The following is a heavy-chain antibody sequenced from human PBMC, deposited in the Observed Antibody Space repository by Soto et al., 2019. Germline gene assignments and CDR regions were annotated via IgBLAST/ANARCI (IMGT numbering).Heavy chain of an antibody. V-gene: IGHV1-46*01. CDR2: INPSGGST. CDR3: ATARRHYDSSGQFDY. J-gene: IGHJ4*02. Sequence: ASVKVSCKASGYTFTSYYMHWVRQAPGQGLEWMGIINPSGGSTSYAQKFQGRVTMTRDTSTDTAHMELSSLRSEDTAVYYCATARRHYDSSGQFDYWGQGTLVTVSS. D-gene: IGHD3-22*01. CDR1: GYTFTSYY.